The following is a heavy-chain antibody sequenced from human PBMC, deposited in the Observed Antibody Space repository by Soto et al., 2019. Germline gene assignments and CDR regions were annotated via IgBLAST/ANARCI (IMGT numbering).Heavy chain of an antibody. D-gene: IGHD1-26*01. CDR3: ARGGQWDFLSDY. Sequence: QVQLVQSGAEVKKPGASVKVSCKASGYSFTRYYINWVRQAPGQGLEWMGWISAYNGNAHYEEKLQGRVTLTTDTSRSTAYRELSTLSSDDTAVYFCARGGQWDFLSDYWGQGTMVTVSS. CDR1: GYSFTRYY. CDR2: ISAYNGNA. V-gene: IGHV1-18*01. J-gene: IGHJ4*02.